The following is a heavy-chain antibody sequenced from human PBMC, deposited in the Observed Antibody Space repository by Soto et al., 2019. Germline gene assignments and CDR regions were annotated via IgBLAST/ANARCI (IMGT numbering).Heavy chain of an antibody. CDR2: ISGSGGST. CDR3: ANTYGSGSYYIPDDAFDI. D-gene: IGHD3-10*01. V-gene: IGHV3-23*01. CDR1: GVTFSRYC. J-gene: IGHJ3*02. Sequence: PGGSLRLSCGASGVTFSRYCISWGRQAPGKGLEWVSAISGSGGSTYYADSVKGRFTISRDNSKNTLYLQMNSLRAEDTAVYYCANTYGSGSYYIPDDAFDIWGQGTMVTVSS.